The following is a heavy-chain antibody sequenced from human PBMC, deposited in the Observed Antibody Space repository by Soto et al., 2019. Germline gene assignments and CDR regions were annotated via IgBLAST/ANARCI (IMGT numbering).Heavy chain of an antibody. CDR2: IYFGGTT. D-gene: IGHD3-3*01. CDR3: ARWGLDHFDTQGYYV. CDR1: GASFSPNY. J-gene: IGHJ4*02. V-gene: IGHV4-59*01. Sequence: SETLSLTCTVSGASFSPNYWAWIRQPPGKGLEWIGYIYFGGTTRYNPSLESRVTISLDTSKNQFSLRLSSVTAADTAVYYCARWGLDHFDTQGYYVWGQGNPVTVS.